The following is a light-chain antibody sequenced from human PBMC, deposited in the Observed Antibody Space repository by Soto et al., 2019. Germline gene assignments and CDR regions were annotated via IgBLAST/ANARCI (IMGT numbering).Light chain of an antibody. CDR3: SSYTSSNSYV. V-gene: IGLV2-14*03. CDR2: DVT. CDR1: SSDVGGSNY. Sequence: QSALTQPASVSGSPGQWTTISCTGTSSDVGGSNYVSWYQHHPGKAPKLMIYDVTNRPSGVSNRFSGSKSGNTASLTISGLQTEDEADYYCSSYTSSNSYVFGTGTKLTVL. J-gene: IGLJ1*01.